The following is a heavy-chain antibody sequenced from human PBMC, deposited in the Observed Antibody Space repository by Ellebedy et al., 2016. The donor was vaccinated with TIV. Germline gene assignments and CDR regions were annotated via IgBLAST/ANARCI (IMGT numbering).Heavy chain of an antibody. CDR1: GGSISSSSYY. CDR3: ASRHIVGAYFDY. D-gene: IGHD1-26*01. Sequence: MPSETLSLTCTVSGGSISSSSYYWSWIRQPPGKGLEWIEYIYYSGSTNYNPSLKSRVTISVDTSKNQFSLKLSSVTAADTAVYYCASRHIVGAYFDYWGQGTLVTVSS. V-gene: IGHV4-61*01. CDR2: IYYSGST. J-gene: IGHJ4*02.